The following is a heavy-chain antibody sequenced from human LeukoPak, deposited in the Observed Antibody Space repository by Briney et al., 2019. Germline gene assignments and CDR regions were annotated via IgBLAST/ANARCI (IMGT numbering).Heavy chain of an antibody. V-gene: IGHV4-34*01. Sequence: AETLSLTCAAYGGSFSGYYWSWIRQPPGKGLEWIGEINHSGSTNYNPSLKSRVTISVDTSKNQFSLKLSSVTAADTAVYYCARGGLRFLEWLSVLDYWGEGTLVTVSS. CDR3: ARGGLRFLEWLSVLDY. CDR2: INHSGST. D-gene: IGHD3-3*01. J-gene: IGHJ4*02. CDR1: GGSFSGYY.